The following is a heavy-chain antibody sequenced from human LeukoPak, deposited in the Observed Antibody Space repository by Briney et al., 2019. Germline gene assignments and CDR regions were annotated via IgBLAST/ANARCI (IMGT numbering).Heavy chain of an antibody. CDR1: GLTVSKNY. D-gene: IGHD6-13*01. Sequence: PGGSLRLSCAASGLTVSKNYMSWVRQAPGRGLEWVSVMYDDGRTYYADSVKGRFTISRDNSKNTLFLQMNSLRVEDTAVYYCARSDCSSCYPGVWYFFDYWGQGSLVSVSS. J-gene: IGHJ4*02. CDR2: MYDDGRT. V-gene: IGHV3-66*01. CDR3: ARSDCSSCYPGVWYFFDY.